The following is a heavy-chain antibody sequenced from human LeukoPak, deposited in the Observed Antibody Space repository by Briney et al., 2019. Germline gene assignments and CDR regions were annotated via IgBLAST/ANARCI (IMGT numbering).Heavy chain of an antibody. Sequence: GASVKVSCKASGYTFTSYGISWVRQAPGQGLEWMGWISAYNGNTIYAQKLQGRVTMTTDTSTSTAYMELSSLRSEDMAVYYCARPADSSGYYDYWGQGTLVTVSS. D-gene: IGHD3-22*01. CDR1: GYTFTSYG. J-gene: IGHJ4*02. V-gene: IGHV1-18*03. CDR2: ISAYNGNT. CDR3: ARPADSSGYYDY.